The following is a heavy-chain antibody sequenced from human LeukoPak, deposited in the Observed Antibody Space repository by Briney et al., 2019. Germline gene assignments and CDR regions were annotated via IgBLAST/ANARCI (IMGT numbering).Heavy chain of an antibody. Sequence: GGSLRLSCAASGFTLSNYAMHWVRQPAGEGLEWVSALGTAGDTFYPGSVKGRFTISRDNAKKSLFLQMNSLRAEDTAIYYSARQSTPHGNFDYWGQGTLVTVSS. CDR3: ARQSTPHGNFDY. CDR2: LGTAGDT. J-gene: IGHJ4*02. CDR1: GFTLSNYA. D-gene: IGHD5-24*01. V-gene: IGHV3-13*01.